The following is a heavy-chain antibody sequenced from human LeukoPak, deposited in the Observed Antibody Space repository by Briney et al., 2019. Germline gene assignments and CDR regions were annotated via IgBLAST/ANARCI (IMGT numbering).Heavy chain of an antibody. V-gene: IGHV1-3*01. D-gene: IGHD1-26*01. Sequence: ASVKVSCKASGYTFTSYAMHWVRQAPGQRLEWMGWINAGNGNTKYSQKFQGRVTITRDTSASTAYMELSSLRSEDTAVYYCATASRXVGATVYNWFDPWGQGTLVTVSS. J-gene: IGHJ5*02. CDR3: ATASRXVGATVYNWFDP. CDR1: GYTFTSYA. CDR2: INAGNGNT.